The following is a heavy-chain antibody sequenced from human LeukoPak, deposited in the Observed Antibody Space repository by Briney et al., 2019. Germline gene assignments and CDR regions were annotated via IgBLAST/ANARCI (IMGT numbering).Heavy chain of an antibody. CDR2: INHSGST. J-gene: IGHJ4*02. CDR3: ARNFDYYDSSGYYPPPSFDY. CDR1: GGSFSGYY. D-gene: IGHD3-22*01. Sequence: SETLSLTXAVYGGSFSGYYWSWIRQPPGKGLEWIGEINHSGSTNYNPSLKSRVTISVDTSKNQFSLKLSSVTAADTAVYYCARNFDYYDSSGYYPPPSFDYWGQGTLVTVSS. V-gene: IGHV4-34*01.